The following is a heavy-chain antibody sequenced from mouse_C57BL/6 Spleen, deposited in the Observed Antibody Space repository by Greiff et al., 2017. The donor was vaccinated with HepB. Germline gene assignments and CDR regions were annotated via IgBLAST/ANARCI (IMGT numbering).Heavy chain of an antibody. CDR3: TTGGNYAMDY. CDR1: GFNFKDDY. J-gene: IGHJ4*01. D-gene: IGHD2-14*01. V-gene: IGHV14-4*01. CDR2: IDPENGDT. Sequence: EVQLQQSGAELVRPGASVKLSCTASGFNFKDDYMHWVKQRPEQGLEWIGWIDPENGDTEYASKFQGKATITADTSSNTAYLQLSSLTSEDTAVYYCTTGGNYAMDYWGQGTSVTVSS.